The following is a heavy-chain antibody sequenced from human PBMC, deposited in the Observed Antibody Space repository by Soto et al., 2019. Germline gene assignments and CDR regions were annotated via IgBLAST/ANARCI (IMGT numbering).Heavy chain of an antibody. D-gene: IGHD3-10*01. CDR3: KVGSDRSDSDY. Sequence: SETLSLTCTVSGDSISSHYWSWIRQPPGKRLEWLGYIYYSGSTNYNPSLKSRGTMSIDTSKNQFSLKLSSVTAADTAVYYCKVGSDRSDSDYWGQGLLVTVS. CDR2: IYYSGST. CDR1: GDSISSHY. V-gene: IGHV4-59*08. J-gene: IGHJ4*02.